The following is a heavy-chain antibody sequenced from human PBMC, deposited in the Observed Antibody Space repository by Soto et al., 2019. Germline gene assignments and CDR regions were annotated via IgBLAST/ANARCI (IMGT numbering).Heavy chain of an antibody. CDR1: GFTFSSYG. V-gene: IGHV3-33*01. CDR2: IWFDGSDK. J-gene: IGHJ3*02. D-gene: IGHD2-15*01. CDR3: ARLYCSASSCYSVGAFDI. Sequence: GSLRLSCAASGFTFSSYGMHWVRQAPGKGLEWVALIWFDGSDKYYTESVKGRFTISRDNSKSTLYLQMNSLRAEDTAVYYCARLYCSASSCYSVGAFDIRGQGTMVTVSS.